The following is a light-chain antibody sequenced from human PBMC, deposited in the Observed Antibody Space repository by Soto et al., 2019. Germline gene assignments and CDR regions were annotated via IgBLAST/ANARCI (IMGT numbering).Light chain of an antibody. CDR2: AAS. J-gene: IGKJ1*01. Sequence: DIQMTQYPSSLSASVGDRVTITCRASQSISNYLNWFQQKPGKAPKLLIYAASSLQSGVPSRFSGSGSGTDFTLSISSLHPEDFATYYCQQSYDTPRTFGQGTKVAIK. CDR1: QSISNY. CDR3: QQSYDTPRT. V-gene: IGKV1-39*01.